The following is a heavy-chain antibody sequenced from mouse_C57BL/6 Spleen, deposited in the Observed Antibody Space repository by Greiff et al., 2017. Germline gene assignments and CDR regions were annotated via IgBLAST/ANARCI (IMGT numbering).Heavy chain of an antibody. V-gene: IGHV5-6*01. CDR3: ARLPFAY. J-gene: IGHJ3*01. CDR2: ISSGGSYT. CDR1: GFTFSSYG. Sequence: EVKVVESGGDLVKPGGSLKLSCAASGFTFSSYGMSWVRPTPDKRLEWVATISSGGSYTYYPDSVKGRFTISRDNAKNTLYLQMSSLKSEDTAMYYCARLPFAYWGQGTLVTVSA.